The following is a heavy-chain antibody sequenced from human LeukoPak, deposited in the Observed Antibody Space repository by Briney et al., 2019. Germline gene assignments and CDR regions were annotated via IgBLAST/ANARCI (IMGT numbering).Heavy chain of an antibody. CDR3: ARDFGETSLPNWFDP. CDR2: TSHSDSP. J-gene: IGHJ5*02. D-gene: IGHD3-16*01. CDR1: GMSITSRHY. V-gene: IGHV4-38-2*02. Sequence: SETLSLTCSVSGMSITSRHYWGWIRQTPGKGLEWIGSTSHSDSPYYNPSLERRVTISLDTSRNLFSLKLTSVTAADTAVYFCARDFGETSLPNWFDPWGQGTLVIVSS.